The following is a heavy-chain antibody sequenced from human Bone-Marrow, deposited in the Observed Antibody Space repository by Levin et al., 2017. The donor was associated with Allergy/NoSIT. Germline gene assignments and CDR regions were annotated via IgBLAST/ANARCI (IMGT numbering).Heavy chain of an antibody. CDR3: ARVDSSGSFTFHI. D-gene: IGHD3-10*01. V-gene: IGHV3-48*01. Sequence: HPSETLSLTCAASGFTFSSYNMNWVRQAPGKGLEWVSYITSSSSTIYYADSVKGRFTISRDNAKNSLFLQMNSLRAEDTAVYYCARVDSSGSFTFHIWGQGTMVTVSS. CDR1: GFTFSSYN. J-gene: IGHJ3*02. CDR2: ITSSSSTI.